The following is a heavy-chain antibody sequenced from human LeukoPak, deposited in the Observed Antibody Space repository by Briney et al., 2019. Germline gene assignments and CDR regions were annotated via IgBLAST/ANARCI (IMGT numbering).Heavy chain of an antibody. CDR2: INPDGSEK. V-gene: IGHV3-7*01. Sequence: GGSLRLSCAASGFTFSNYYISWVRQAPGKGLEWVANINPDGSEKYYVDSVKGRFTISRDNTKNSLYLQMNSLRSEDTAIYYCASSGIGAAGLNFDYWGQGTLVPVSS. CDR3: ASSGIGAAGLNFDY. CDR1: GFTFSNYY. D-gene: IGHD6-13*01. J-gene: IGHJ4*02.